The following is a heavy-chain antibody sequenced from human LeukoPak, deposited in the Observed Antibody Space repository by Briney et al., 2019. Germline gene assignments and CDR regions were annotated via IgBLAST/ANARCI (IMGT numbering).Heavy chain of an antibody. J-gene: IGHJ6*03. CDR1: GGSISSYY. CDR2: IYTSGGT. Sequence: PSETLSLTCTVSGGSISSYYWSWIRQPAGKGLEWIGRIYTSGGTNYNPSLKSRVTMSVDTSKNQFSLKLSSVTAADTAVYYCARVDGSYLNYYYYMDVWGKGTTVTVSS. CDR3: ARVDGSYLNYYYYMDV. D-gene: IGHD1-26*01. V-gene: IGHV4-4*07.